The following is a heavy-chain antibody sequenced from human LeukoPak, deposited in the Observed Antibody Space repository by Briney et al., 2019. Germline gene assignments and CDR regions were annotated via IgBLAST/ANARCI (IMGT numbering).Heavy chain of an antibody. CDR1: GFTFSSYW. V-gene: IGHV3-7*03. Sequence: PGGSLRLSCAASGFTFSSYWMSWVRQAPGKGLEWVANIKQDGSEKYYVDSVKGRFTISRDNAKNSLYLQMNSLRAEDTAVYYCARTFPRGYYCMDVWGKGTTVTVSS. D-gene: IGHD3-10*01. CDR2: IKQDGSEK. CDR3: ARTFPRGYYCMDV. J-gene: IGHJ6*04.